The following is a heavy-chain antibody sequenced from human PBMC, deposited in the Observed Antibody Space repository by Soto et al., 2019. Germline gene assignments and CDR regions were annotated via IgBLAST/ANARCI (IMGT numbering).Heavy chain of an antibody. D-gene: IGHD4-17*01. J-gene: IGHJ4*02. CDR1: GFTFRSYG. V-gene: IGHV3-30*18. CDR2: ILYDGSNK. Sequence: SLRLSCAASGFTFRSYGMHWVRQAPGKGLEWVALILYDGSNKYYGDSVKGRFTISRDNSKNTLYLQMNSLRAEDTAVYYCAKDFYGGNSGGFFDHWGQGTLVTVSS. CDR3: AKDFYGGNSGGFFDH.